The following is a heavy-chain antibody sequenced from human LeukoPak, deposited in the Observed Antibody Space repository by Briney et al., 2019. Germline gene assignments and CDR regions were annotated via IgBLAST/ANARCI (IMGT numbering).Heavy chain of an antibody. CDR3: ATGDSGRGPFDY. Sequence: EASVKVSCKASGYTFTGYYMHWVRQAPGQGLEWMGWINPNSGGTNYAQKFQGWVTMTRDTSTSTVFMEWSSLRIEDTGVYFCATGDSGRGPFDYWGQGTQVTV. CDR2: INPNSGGT. CDR1: GYTFTGYY. D-gene: IGHD5-12*01. J-gene: IGHJ4*02. V-gene: IGHV1-2*04.